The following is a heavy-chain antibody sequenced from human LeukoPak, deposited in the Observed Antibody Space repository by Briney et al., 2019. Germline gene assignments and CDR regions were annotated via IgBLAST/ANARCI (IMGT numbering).Heavy chain of an antibody. CDR1: GGSISSGSYY. CDR3: ARAVRGVKGRYFDY. V-gene: IGHV4-61*02. J-gene: IGHJ4*02. CDR2: IYTSGST. Sequence: SQTLSLTCTVPGGSISSGSYYWSWIRQPAGKGLEWIGRIYTSGSTNYNPSLKSRVTISVAMSKKQFSLKLSSVTAADTAVYYCARAVRGVKGRYFDYWGQGTLVTVSS. D-gene: IGHD3-10*01.